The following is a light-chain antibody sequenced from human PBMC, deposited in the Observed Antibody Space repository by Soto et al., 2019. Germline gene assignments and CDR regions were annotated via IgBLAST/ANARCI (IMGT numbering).Light chain of an antibody. V-gene: IGKV1-27*01. Sequence: DIQMTQSPSSLSASVGDRVTITCRASQGIGKDLAWYQQRPGTVPKLLVHTASTLQSGVPSRFSGSGFGTDFTLTISSLQPEDVATYYCRKYRIAPLTFGGGTKVELK. CDR2: TAS. CDR1: QGIGKD. CDR3: RKYRIAPLT. J-gene: IGKJ4*01.